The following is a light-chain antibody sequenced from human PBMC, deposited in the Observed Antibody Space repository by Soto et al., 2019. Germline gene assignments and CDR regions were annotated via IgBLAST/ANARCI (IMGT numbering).Light chain of an antibody. J-gene: IGLJ2*01. CDR3: CSYARSSTYVVYVV. CDR1: SSDVGSYNL. V-gene: IGLV2-23*02. Sequence: QSVLTQPASVSGSPGQSITISCTGTSSDVGSYNLVSWYQQYPSKAPKLIIYEVTKRPSGVSNRFSGSKSGNTASLTISGLQAEDEADYSCCSYARSSTYVVYVVFGGGTKLTVL. CDR2: EVT.